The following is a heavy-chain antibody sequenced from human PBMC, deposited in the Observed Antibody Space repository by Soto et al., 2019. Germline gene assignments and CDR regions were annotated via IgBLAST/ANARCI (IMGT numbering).Heavy chain of an antibody. CDR2: IIPIFGTA. Sequence: QVQLVQSGAEVKKPGSSVKVSCKASGGTFSSYAISWVRQAPGQGLEWMGGIIPIFGTANYAQKFQGRVTITANEPTSTAYMEVGGVRSEDTAVYYWARYRWGGGRAVALDIGGKGKMVTVSS. CDR1: GGTFSSYA. CDR3: ARYRWGGGRAVALDI. V-gene: IGHV1-69*01. J-gene: IGHJ3*02. D-gene: IGHD1-26*01.